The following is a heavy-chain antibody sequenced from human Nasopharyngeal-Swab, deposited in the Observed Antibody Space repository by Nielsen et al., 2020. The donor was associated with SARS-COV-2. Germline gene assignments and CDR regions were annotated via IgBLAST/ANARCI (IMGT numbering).Heavy chain of an antibody. J-gene: IGHJ4*02. CDR2: IKQDGSEK. CDR1: GFTFSNAW. Sequence: GESLKISCAASGFTFSNAWMSWVRQAPGKGLEWVANIKQDGSEKYYVDSVKGRFTISRDNAKNSLYLQMNSLRAEDTAVYYCARVGRLRSEFDYWGQGTLVTVSS. V-gene: IGHV3-7*01. CDR3: ARVGRLRSEFDY. D-gene: IGHD3-10*02.